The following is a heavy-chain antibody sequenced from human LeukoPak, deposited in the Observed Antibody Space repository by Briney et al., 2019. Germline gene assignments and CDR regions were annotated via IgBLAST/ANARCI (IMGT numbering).Heavy chain of an antibody. J-gene: IGHJ3*01. CDR2: TYYSGST. Sequence: SETLSLTCTVSGGSISSYYWTWIRQPPGKGPEGIGYTYYSGSTNYNPSLKSRVTISVDTSKNQFSLKLSSETAADTAVYYCARRYCSGGSCYDAFDVWGQGTMVTVSS. D-gene: IGHD2-15*01. CDR1: GGSISSYY. V-gene: IGHV4-59*01. CDR3: ARRYCSGGSCYDAFDV.